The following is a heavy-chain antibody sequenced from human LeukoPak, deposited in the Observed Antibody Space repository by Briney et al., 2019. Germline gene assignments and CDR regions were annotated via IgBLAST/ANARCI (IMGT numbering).Heavy chain of an antibody. CDR3: ARCSSWYYMDV. CDR1: GGSISSSNW. Sequence: SETLSLTCVVSGGSISSSNWWSWVRQPPEKGLEWIGSIYYSGSTYYNPSLKSRVTISVDTSKNQFSLKLSSVTAADTAVYYCARCSSWYYMDVWGKGTTVTVSS. V-gene: IGHV4-4*02. CDR2: IYYSGST. J-gene: IGHJ6*03. D-gene: IGHD6-13*01.